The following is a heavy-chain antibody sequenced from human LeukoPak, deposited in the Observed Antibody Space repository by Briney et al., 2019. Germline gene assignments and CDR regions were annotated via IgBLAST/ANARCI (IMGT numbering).Heavy chain of an antibody. Sequence: GGSLRLSCAASGFTFSSYAMSWVRQAPGKGLEWVSAISGSGGSTYYADSVKGRFTIFRDNSKNTLYLQMNSLRAEDTAVYYCARGRRSRQPQPSGSYYPSAPAPSAEYFQHWGQGTLVTVSS. D-gene: IGHD1-26*01. CDR2: ISGSGGST. V-gene: IGHV3-23*01. CDR1: GFTFSSYA. CDR3: ARGRRSRQPQPSGSYYPSAPAPSAEYFQH. J-gene: IGHJ1*01.